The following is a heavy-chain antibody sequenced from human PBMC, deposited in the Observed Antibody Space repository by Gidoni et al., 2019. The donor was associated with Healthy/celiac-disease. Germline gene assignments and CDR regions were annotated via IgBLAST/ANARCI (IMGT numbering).Heavy chain of an antibody. CDR2: ISYDGSNK. D-gene: IGHD3-16*01. Sequence: QVQLVESGGGVVQPGRSLILSSAASGFTFSSYGMHWVRQAPGKGLEWVAVISYDGSNKYYADSVKGRFTISRDNSKNTLYLQMNSLRAEDTAGYYCAKWGRLAGFDYWGQGTLVTVSS. J-gene: IGHJ4*02. CDR3: AKWGRLAGFDY. CDR1: GFTFSSYG. V-gene: IGHV3-30*18.